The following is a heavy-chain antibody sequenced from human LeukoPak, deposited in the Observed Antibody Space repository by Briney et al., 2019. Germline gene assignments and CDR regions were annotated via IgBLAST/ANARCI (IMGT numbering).Heavy chain of an antibody. CDR1: GGSISSYY. Sequence: SETLSLTCTVSGGSISSYYWSWIRQPPGKGLEWIGYIYYSGSTNYNPSLKSRVTISVDTSKNQFSLKLSSVTAADTAVYYCARDSPYSSGWYLSWFDPWGQGTLVTVSS. D-gene: IGHD6-19*01. CDR2: IYYSGST. V-gene: IGHV4-59*01. J-gene: IGHJ5*02. CDR3: ARDSPYSSGWYLSWFDP.